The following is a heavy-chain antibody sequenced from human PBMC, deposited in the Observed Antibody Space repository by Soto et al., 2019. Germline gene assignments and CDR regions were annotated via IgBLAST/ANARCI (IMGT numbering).Heavy chain of an antibody. J-gene: IGHJ6*02. CDR1: GFTFSSYR. CDR2: ISRSSSTI. D-gene: IGHD2-2*01. CDR3: ARGCSSTSCYYYYGMDV. V-gene: IGHV3-48*01. Sequence: EVQLVESGGGLVQPGGSLRLSCAASGFTFSSYRMNWVRQAPGKGLEWVSYISRSSSTIYYADSVKGRFTISRDNAKNSLYLQMNSLRAEDTAVYYCARGCSSTSCYYYYGMDVWGQGTKVTVSS.